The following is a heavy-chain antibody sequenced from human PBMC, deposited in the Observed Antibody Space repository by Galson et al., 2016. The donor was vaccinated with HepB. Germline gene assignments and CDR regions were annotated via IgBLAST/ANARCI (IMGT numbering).Heavy chain of an antibody. Sequence: SVKVSCKASGGTFSSYGISWVRQAPGQGLEWMGAIIPIFDIVNYAQKFQGRVTIIADESTSTAYMELSSLRSEDTAVYYCARDSDNGDYVLDYWGQGTLVTVSS. V-gene: IGHV1-69*13. CDR3: ARDSDNGDYVLDY. CDR1: GGTFSSYG. D-gene: IGHD4-17*01. CDR2: IIPIFDIV. J-gene: IGHJ4*02.